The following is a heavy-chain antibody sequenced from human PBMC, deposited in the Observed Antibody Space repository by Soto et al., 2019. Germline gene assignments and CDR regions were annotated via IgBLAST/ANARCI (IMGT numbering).Heavy chain of an antibody. Sequence: TGESLKISCKGSGYSFTSYWISWVRQMPGKGLEWMGRIDPSDSYTNYSPSFQGHVTISADKSISTAYLQWSSLKASDTAMYYCARHGPPNFWSGYYTGYGMDVWGQGTTVTV. CDR2: IDPSDSYT. CDR3: ARHGPPNFWSGYYTGYGMDV. CDR1: GYSFTSYW. V-gene: IGHV5-10-1*01. D-gene: IGHD3-3*01. J-gene: IGHJ6*02.